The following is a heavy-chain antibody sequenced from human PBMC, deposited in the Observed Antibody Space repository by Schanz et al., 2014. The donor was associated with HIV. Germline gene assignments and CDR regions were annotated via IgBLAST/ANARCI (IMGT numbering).Heavy chain of an antibody. CDR3: ASGRRSGIGWRMDV. V-gene: IGHV1-18*01. D-gene: IGHD6-19*01. CDR1: GYPFTSYA. J-gene: IGHJ6*02. CDR2: FNEMLSKI. Sequence: QVQLVQSGAEVKKPGASVKVSCKASGYPFTSYAISWMRQAPGQGLEWIGHFNEMLSKINSAQKFQGRVSMTADPSTNTAYMEMRGLRFEDTAVYYCASGRRSGIGWRMDVWGQGTTVSVSS.